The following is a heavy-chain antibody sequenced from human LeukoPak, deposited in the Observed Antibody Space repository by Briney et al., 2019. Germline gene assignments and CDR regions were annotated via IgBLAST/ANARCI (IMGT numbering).Heavy chain of an antibody. J-gene: IGHJ1*01. CDR2: ISSSSSYI. CDR3: ARAPGIAFQVGVLYFQH. Sequence: GGSLRLSCAASGFTFSSYSMNWVRQAPGKGLEWVPSISSSSSYIYYADSVKGRFTISRDNAKNSLYLQMNSLRAEDTAVYYCARAPGIAFQVGVLYFQHWGQGTLVTVSS. V-gene: IGHV3-21*01. D-gene: IGHD6-13*01. CDR1: GFTFSSYS.